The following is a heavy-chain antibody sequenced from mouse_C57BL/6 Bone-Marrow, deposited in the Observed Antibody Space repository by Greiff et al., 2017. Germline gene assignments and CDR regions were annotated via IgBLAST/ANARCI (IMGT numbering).Heavy chain of an antibody. J-gene: IGHJ4*01. Sequence: EVNVVESGGGLVQSGRSLRLSCATSGFTFSDFYMEWVRQAPGKGLEWIAASRNKANDYTTEYSASVKGRFIVSRDTSQSILYLQMNALRAEDTAIYYCARDDGYYEGNAMDYWGQGTSVTVSS. CDR2: SRNKANDYTT. CDR3: ARDDGYYEGNAMDY. V-gene: IGHV7-1*01. D-gene: IGHD2-3*01. CDR1: GFTFSDFY.